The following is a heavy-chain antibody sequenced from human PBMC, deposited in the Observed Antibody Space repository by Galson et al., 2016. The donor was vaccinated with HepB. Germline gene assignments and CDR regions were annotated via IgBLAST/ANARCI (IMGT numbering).Heavy chain of an antibody. CDR2: INHSGST. CDR3: ARGYSFRWSLDY. J-gene: IGHJ4*02. D-gene: IGHD4-23*01. Sequence: SETLSLTCVVSGGSISSNNWWSWLRQPPGKGLEWIGEINHSGSTNYNPSLKSRVTISVDTSKNQFSLRLTSVTAADTAVFYCARGYSFRWSLDYWGQGTLVTVSS. CDR1: GGSISSNNW. V-gene: IGHV4-4*02.